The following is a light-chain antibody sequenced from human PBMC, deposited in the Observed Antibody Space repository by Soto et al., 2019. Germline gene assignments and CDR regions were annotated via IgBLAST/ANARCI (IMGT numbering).Light chain of an antibody. CDR1: SGSVSTSSY. CDR2: STN. V-gene: IGLV8-61*01. CDR3: VLYMGSGISV. Sequence: QTVVTQEPSFSVSPGGTVTLTCGLSSGSVSTSSYPSWYQQTPGQAPRTPIYSTNTRSSGVPDRFSGSILGNKAALTITGAQADDESDYYCVLYMGSGISVFGGGTKLPVL. J-gene: IGLJ3*02.